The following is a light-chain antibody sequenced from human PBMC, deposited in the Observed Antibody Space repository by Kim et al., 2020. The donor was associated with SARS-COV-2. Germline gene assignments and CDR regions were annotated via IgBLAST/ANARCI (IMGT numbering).Light chain of an antibody. V-gene: IGLV2-23*02. CDR1: SSDVGNDNL. CDR2: EVT. CDR3: CSYAGSSTVV. J-gene: IGLJ2*01. Sequence: GQWITISSTGTSSDVGNDNLVSWYQQHPDKAPKLMIYEVTKRPSGVSNRFSGSKSGNTASLTISGLQAEDEADYYCCSYAGSSTVVFGGGTQLTVL.